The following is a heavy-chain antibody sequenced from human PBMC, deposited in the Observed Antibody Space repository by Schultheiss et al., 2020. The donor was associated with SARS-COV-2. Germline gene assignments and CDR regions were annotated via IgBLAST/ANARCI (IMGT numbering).Heavy chain of an antibody. Sequence: GESLKISCAASGFTFSNYAMSWVRQAPGKGLDWVSLISGTGGSTYHADSVKGRFTISRDNSKNTLYLQMNSLRDEDTAIYYCARDRNWEVGAMGVWGQGTTVTVSS. CDR3: ARDRNWEVGAMGV. V-gene: IGHV3-23*01. CDR2: ISGTGGST. J-gene: IGHJ6*02. CDR1: GFTFSNYA. D-gene: IGHD1-26*01.